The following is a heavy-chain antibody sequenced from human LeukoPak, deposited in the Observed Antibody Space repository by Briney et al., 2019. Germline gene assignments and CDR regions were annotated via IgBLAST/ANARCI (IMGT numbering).Heavy chain of an antibody. CDR2: VDPEDGET. D-gene: IGHD7-27*01. CDR1: GYTFTEYY. CDR3: ATVGRWGSRVDY. J-gene: IGHJ4*02. V-gene: IGHV1-69-2*01. Sequence: ASVKLSCKVSGYTFTEYYMHWVQEAPGKGLEWMGLVDPEDGETIYAEKFQGRVTITADTSTDTAYMELSSLRSEDTAVYYCATVGRWGSRVDYWGQGTLVTVSS.